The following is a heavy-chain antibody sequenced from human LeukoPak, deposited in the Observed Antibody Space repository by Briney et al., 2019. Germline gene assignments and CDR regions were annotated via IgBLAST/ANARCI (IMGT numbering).Heavy chain of an antibody. CDR3: AKDDYSYYAMDV. CDR1: GFTFSNYA. CDR2: ISGSGGST. V-gene: IGHV3-23*01. Sequence: GGSLRLSCAASGFTFSNYAMSWVRQAPGKGLEWVSTISGSGGSTFYADSVKGRFTISRDNSRNTLYLQMNSLRAEDTAIYYCAKDDYSYYAMDVWGRGTTVIVSS. J-gene: IGHJ6*02.